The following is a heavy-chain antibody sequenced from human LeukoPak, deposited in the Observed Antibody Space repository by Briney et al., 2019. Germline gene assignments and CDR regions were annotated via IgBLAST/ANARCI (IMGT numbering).Heavy chain of an antibody. Sequence: SETLSLTCAVYGGSFSGYYWSWIRQPPGKGLEWIGEINHSGSTNYNPSLKSRVTISVHTSKNQFSLKLSSVTAADTAVYYCARGRRGHYWGQGTLVTVSS. J-gene: IGHJ4*02. V-gene: IGHV4-34*01. CDR3: ARGRRGHY. CDR1: GGSFSGYY. CDR2: INHSGST.